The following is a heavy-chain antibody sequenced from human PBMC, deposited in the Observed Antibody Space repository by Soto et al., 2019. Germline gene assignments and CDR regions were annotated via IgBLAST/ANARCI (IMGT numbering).Heavy chain of an antibody. J-gene: IGHJ6*02. CDR3: ARGAREDGYLLYYYYYGMDV. D-gene: IGHD5-18*01. CDR2: IGTAGDP. V-gene: IGHV3-13*05. CDR1: GFTFSSYD. Sequence: QTGGSLRLSCAASGFTFSSYDMHWVRQATGKGLEWVSAIGTAGDPYYPGSVKGRFTISRENAKNSLYLQMNSLRAGDTAVYYCARGAREDGYLLYYYYYGMDVWGQGTTVTVSS.